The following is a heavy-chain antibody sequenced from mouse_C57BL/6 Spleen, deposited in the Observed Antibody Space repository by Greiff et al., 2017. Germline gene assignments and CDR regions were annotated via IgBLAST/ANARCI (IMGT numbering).Heavy chain of an antibody. CDR2: FHPYNDDT. V-gene: IGHV1-47*01. Sequence: QVHVKQSGAELVKPGASVKMSCKASGYTFTTYPIEWMKQNHGKSLEWIGNFHPYNDDTKYNEKFKGKATLTVEKSSSTVYLELSRLTSDDSAVYYCSRQGSTYAMDYWGQGTSVTVSS. D-gene: IGHD5-1*01. CDR3: SRQGSTYAMDY. J-gene: IGHJ4*01. CDR1: GYTFTTYP.